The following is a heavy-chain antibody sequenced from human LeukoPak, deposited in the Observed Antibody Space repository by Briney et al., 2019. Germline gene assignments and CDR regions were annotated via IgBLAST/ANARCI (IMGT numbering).Heavy chain of an antibody. D-gene: IGHD3-22*01. CDR2: IWYNRSKK. CDR1: GFTFSSYG. J-gene: IGHJ3*01. V-gene: IGHV3-33*01. Sequence: GGSLRLSCAASGFTFSSYGMHWVRQAPGKGLEWGAVIWYNRSKKYYADSVKGRFTISRDNSKNTLYLQMNSLRAEDTAVYYGARDFNYDSNGDAFDGWGQGTMVTVSS. CDR3: ARDFNYDSNGDAFDG.